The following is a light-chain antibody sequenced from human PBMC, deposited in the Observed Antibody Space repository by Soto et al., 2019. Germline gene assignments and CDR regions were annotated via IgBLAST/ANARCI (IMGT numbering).Light chain of an antibody. J-gene: IGLJ2*01. CDR2: ADT. V-gene: IGLV1-40*01. Sequence: QAVLTQPPSVTGAPGQRVTISCTGSNSNIGAGYPVHWYQQFPGAAPKLLIYADTHRPSGVPDRFSGSKSGTSASLAITGLQAEDEADYYCQSYDSSLSAVVFGGGTKLTVL. CDR3: QSYDSSLSAVV. CDR1: NSNIGAGYP.